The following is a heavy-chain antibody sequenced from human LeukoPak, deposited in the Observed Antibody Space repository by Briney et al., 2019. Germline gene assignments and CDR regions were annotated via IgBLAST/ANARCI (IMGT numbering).Heavy chain of an antibody. CDR1: GYTFGDYA. J-gene: IGHJ4*02. CDR3: TRVSLVAASVFFDY. Sequence: GGSLRLSCTASGYTFGDYAMSWVRRAPGKGLEWVSFIRSKAYGGTTEYAESVKGRFTISRDDSISIAYLQMNSLKTEDTAVYYCTRVSLVAASVFFDYWGQGTLVTVSS. V-gene: IGHV3-49*04. CDR2: IRSKAYGGTT. D-gene: IGHD2-15*01.